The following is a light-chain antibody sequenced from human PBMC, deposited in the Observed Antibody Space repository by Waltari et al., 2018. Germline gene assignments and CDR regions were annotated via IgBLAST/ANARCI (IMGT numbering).Light chain of an antibody. Sequence: EIVMTQSPATLSVSPGERATLSCRASQSVDSNLAWYQQKPGQAPRLLIFGASTRATGIAARFSGSGSGTEFTLTISSLQSEDFAVYYCQQYNNWLTWSFGQGTKVEIK. J-gene: IGKJ1*01. V-gene: IGKV3-15*01. CDR1: QSVDSN. CDR3: QQYNNWLTWS. CDR2: GAS.